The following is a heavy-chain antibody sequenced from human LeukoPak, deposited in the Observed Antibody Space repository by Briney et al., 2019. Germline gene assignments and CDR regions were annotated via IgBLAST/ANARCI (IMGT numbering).Heavy chain of an antibody. D-gene: IGHD2-2*03. V-gene: IGHV4-39*01. CDR1: GGSISSSSYY. CDR2: IYYSGTT. J-gene: IGHJ4*02. CDR3: ARHPSYFGYFDY. Sequence: SETLSLTCTVSGGSISSSSYYWGWIRQPPGKGLEWIGSIYYSGTTYYNPSLKSRVTISVDTSKNQFSLKLSSVTAADTAVYYCARHPSYFGYFDYWGQGTLVTVSS.